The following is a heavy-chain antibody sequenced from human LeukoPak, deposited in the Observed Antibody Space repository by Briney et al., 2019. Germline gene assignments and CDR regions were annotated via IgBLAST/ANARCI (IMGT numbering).Heavy chain of an antibody. Sequence: GGSLRLSCAASGFTFRSYAMHWVRQAPGKGLEWVAVISYDGSNKYYADSVKGRFTISRDNSKNTLYLQMNSLRAEDTAVYYCARTVVPYDYNYYGMDVWGQGTTVTVSS. V-gene: IGHV3-30-3*01. D-gene: IGHD2-2*01. CDR2: ISYDGSNK. CDR1: GFTFRSYA. J-gene: IGHJ6*02. CDR3: ARTVVPYDYNYYGMDV.